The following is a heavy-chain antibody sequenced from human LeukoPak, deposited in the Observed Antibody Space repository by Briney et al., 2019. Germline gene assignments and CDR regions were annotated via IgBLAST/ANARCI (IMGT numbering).Heavy chain of an antibody. CDR3: ARGFGSGDDFGVNPFDY. CDR1: GGTFSSYN. Sequence: SVKLSCKASGGTFSSYNISWIRQAPGQGLEWTSNIIRIRSTIYYAHKVQGRVTITADKSTNTAYLQLSSLRSEDTAVYYCARGFGSGDDFGVNPFDYWGQGTLVTVSS. J-gene: IGHJ4*02. CDR2: IIRIRSTI. V-gene: IGHV1-69*08. D-gene: IGHD5-12*01.